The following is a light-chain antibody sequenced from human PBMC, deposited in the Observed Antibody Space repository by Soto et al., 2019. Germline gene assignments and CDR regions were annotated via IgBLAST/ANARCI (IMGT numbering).Light chain of an antibody. CDR2: AAS. CDR3: QQYVSWT. CDR1: QDISNY. Sequence: DIQMTQSPSSLSASVGDRVTITCRASQDISNYLAWYQQKPGKVPKLLIYAASTLPTGVQSRFSGSGSGTDFTLTISRLEPEDSAIYYCQQYVSWTFGQGTKVEIK. V-gene: IGKV1-27*01. J-gene: IGKJ1*01.